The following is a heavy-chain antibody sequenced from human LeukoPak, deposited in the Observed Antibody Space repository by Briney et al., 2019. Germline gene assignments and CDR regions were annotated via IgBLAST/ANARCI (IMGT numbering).Heavy chain of an antibody. J-gene: IGHJ4*02. V-gene: IGHV3-21*01. Sequence: GGSLRLSCAASGFTFSSYEMNWVRQAPGKGLEWVSSISSSSSYIYYADSVKGRFTIARDNAKNSVYLEMNSLRADDTAVYYCARSARLMKGVVEVTALDDWGQGTLVTVSS. D-gene: IGHD3-3*01. CDR2: ISSSSSYI. CDR3: ARSARLMKGVVEVTALDD. CDR1: GFTFSSYE.